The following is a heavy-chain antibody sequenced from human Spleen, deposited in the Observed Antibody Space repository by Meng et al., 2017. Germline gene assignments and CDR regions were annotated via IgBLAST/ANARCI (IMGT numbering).Heavy chain of an antibody. CDR2: ISYDGSNK. Sequence: QVQLVESGGGVVQPGRSLRLSCAASGFTFSSYAMHWVRQAPGKGLEWVALISYDGSNKYYADSVKGRFTISRDNSKNTLYLQMNSLRAEDTAVYYCARENSGYNFDYWGQGTLVTVSS. CDR1: GFTFSSYA. V-gene: IGHV3-30-3*01. J-gene: IGHJ4*02. CDR3: ARENSGYNFDY. D-gene: IGHD5-12*01.